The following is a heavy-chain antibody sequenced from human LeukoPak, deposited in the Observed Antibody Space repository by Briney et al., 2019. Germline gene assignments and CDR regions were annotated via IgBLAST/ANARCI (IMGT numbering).Heavy chain of an antibody. V-gene: IGHV3-30-3*01. CDR1: GFTFSSYA. CDR3: ARDLTRYCSGGSCYRGTN. Sequence: GGSLRLSCAASGFTFSSYAMHWVRQAPGKGLEWVAVISYDGSNKYYADSVKGRFTISRDSSKNTLYLQMNSLRAEDTAVYYCARDLTRYCSGGSCYRGTNWGQGTLVTVSS. CDR2: ISYDGSNK. D-gene: IGHD2-15*01. J-gene: IGHJ4*02.